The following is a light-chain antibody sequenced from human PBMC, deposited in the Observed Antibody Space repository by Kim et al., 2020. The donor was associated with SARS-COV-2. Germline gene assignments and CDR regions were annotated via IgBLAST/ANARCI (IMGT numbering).Light chain of an antibody. V-gene: IGKV3-15*01. CDR1: QSIRAN. CDR2: DAS. Sequence: TPGERGTHTSRASQSIRANLAWYQQKSGQAPRLLIYDASTRATGVPARFTGSGSGTDFTLTINGLQSEDFAMYYCQQYNYWPPLTFGQGTKVDIK. J-gene: IGKJ1*01. CDR3: QQYNYWPPLT.